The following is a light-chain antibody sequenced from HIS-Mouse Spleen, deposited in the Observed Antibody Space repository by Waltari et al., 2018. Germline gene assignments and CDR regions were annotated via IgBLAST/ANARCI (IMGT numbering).Light chain of an antibody. CDR3: CSYAGSYTVV. CDR2: DVS. V-gene: IGLV2-11*01. CDR1: SSDVGGYKY. J-gene: IGLJ2*01. Sequence: QSALTQPRSVSGSPGQSVTISCTGTSSDVGGYKYVSWYQQNPGKAPKLIIYDVSKRPSGVPDRFSGSKSGNTASLTISGLQAEDEADYYCCSYAGSYTVVFGGGTKLTVL.